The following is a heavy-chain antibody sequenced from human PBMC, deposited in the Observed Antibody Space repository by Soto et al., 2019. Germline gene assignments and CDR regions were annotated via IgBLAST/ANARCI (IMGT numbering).Heavy chain of an antibody. Sequence: SLKVSCKASGFSFTSSAVQWVRQARGQRLEWIGWIVVGSGNTNYAQKFQERVTITRDMSTSTAYMELSSLRSEDTAVYYCAADSGGYYYDSSGFNYWGQGTLVTVSS. CDR1: GFSFTSSA. D-gene: IGHD3-22*01. J-gene: IGHJ4*02. CDR2: IVVGSGNT. V-gene: IGHV1-58*01. CDR3: AADSGGYYYDSSGFNY.